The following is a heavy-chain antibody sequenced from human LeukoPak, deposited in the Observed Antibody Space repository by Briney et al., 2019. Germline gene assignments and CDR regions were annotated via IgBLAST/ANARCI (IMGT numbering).Heavy chain of an antibody. CDR2: INTDGSTT. CDR3: ATEGSVNYYYDISGYYNH. Sequence: GGSLRLSCTASGFTFSNSWIHWVRQVPGKGLLWVSRINTDGSTTTYADSVRGRFTISRDNSKSTLFLQMNSLRVEDTAVYYCATEGSVNYYYDISGYYNHWGQGTLVTVSS. D-gene: IGHD3-22*01. CDR1: GFTFSNSW. J-gene: IGHJ4*02. V-gene: IGHV3-74*01.